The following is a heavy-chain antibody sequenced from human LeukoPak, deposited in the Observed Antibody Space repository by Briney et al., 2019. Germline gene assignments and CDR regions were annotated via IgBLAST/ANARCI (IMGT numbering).Heavy chain of an antibody. CDR3: ARGRSLGCMDV. D-gene: IGHD1-26*01. J-gene: IGHJ6*04. CDR2: INHSGST. CDR1: GGSLSGYY. Sequence: PSETLSLTCAVYGGSLSGYYWSWIRQPPGKGLEWIGEINHSGSTNYNPSLKSRVTISVDTSKNQFSLKLSSVTAADTAVYYCARGRSLGCMDVWGKGTTVTVSS. V-gene: IGHV4-34*01.